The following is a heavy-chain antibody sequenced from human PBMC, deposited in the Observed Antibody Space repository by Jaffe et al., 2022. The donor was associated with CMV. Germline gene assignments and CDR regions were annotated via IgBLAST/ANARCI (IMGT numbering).Heavy chain of an antibody. J-gene: IGHJ6*03. V-gene: IGHV3-23*04. CDR2: ISGSGGST. Sequence: EVQLVESGGGLVQPGGSLRLSCAASGFTFSSYAMSWVRQAPGKGLEWVSAISGSGGSTYYADSVKGRFTISRDNSKNTLYLQMNSLRAEDTAVYYCANSPKGYSGYDYYYYYYYMDVWGKGTTVTVSS. D-gene: IGHD5-12*01. CDR1: GFTFSSYA. CDR3: ANSPKGYSGYDYYYYYYYMDV.